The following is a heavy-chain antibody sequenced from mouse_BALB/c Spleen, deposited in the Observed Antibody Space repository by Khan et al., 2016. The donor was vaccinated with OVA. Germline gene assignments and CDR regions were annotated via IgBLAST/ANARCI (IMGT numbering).Heavy chain of an antibody. J-gene: IGHJ3*01. CDR2: ILPGSGSN. V-gene: IGHV1-9*01. D-gene: IGHD1-1*01. CDR3: ARGNYYGSSSWFGY. CDR1: GYTFSSYW. Sequence: QVHVKQSGAELMKPGASVKISCKATGYTFSSYWIEWVKQRPGHGLEWIGEILPGSGSNNYNEKFKGKATFTADTSSNTAYMQLSSLTSEDSAVYYCARGNYYGSSSWFGYWGQGTLVTVST.